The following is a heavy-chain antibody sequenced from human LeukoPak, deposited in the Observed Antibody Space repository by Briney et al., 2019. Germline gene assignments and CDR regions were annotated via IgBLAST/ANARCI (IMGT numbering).Heavy chain of an antibody. CDR2: MNPNSGNT. Sequence: GASVKVSCKASGYTFTSYDINWVRQATGQGLEWMGWMNPNSGNTGYAQKFQGRVTMTRNTSISTAYMELSSLRSEDTAVYYCARVEPNKNWLDPWGQGTLVTVSS. D-gene: IGHD1/OR15-1a*01. J-gene: IGHJ5*02. CDR1: GYTFTSYD. CDR3: ARVEPNKNWLDP. V-gene: IGHV1-8*01.